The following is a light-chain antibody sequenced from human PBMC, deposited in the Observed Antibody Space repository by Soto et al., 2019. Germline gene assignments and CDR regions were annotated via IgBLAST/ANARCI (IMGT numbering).Light chain of an antibody. V-gene: IGKV1-5*03. CDR1: QSISSW. CDR2: KTS. J-gene: IGKJ4*01. Sequence: DVQMTQSPSTLSASVGDRVTITCRASQSISSWLARYQQKPAKAPKLLIYKTSNLESGVPSRFSGSGSGTEFTLTISSLQPDDFATYFCQQYTSFPLTFGGGTMVEI. CDR3: QQYTSFPLT.